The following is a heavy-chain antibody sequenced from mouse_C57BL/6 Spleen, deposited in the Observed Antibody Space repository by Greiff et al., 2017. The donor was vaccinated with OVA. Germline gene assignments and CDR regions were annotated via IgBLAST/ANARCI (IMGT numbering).Heavy chain of an antibody. Sequence: QVQLQQSGAELVRPGASVTLSCKASGYTFTDYEMHWVKQTPVHGLEWIGAIDPETGGTAYNQKFKGKAILTADKSSSTAYMELRSLTSEDSAVYYCSRDYYGRRGYWGQGTTLTVSA. V-gene: IGHV1-15*01. CDR2: IDPETGGT. CDR3: SRDYYGRRGY. D-gene: IGHD1-1*01. J-gene: IGHJ2*01. CDR1: GYTFTDYE.